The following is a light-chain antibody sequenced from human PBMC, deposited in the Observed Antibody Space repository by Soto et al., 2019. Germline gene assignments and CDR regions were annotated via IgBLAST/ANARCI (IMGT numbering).Light chain of an antibody. J-gene: IGKJ3*01. Sequence: DIQMTQSPSSLSASVGDRVTITCRASQSISSYLSWYQQKPGKAPKLLIYAASSLQSGVPSRFSGGGSGTDFTLTISSLQPEDFASYHCQQSYSPPIFTFGPGTRVYMK. CDR1: QSISSY. CDR3: QQSYSPPIFT. CDR2: AAS. V-gene: IGKV1-39*01.